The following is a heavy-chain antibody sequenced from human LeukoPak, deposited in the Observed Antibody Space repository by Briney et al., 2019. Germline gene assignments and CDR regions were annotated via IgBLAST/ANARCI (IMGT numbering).Heavy chain of an antibody. D-gene: IGHD1/OR15-1a*01. J-gene: IGHJ4*02. CDR3: ATSESQTRFDY. CDR2: IFPGDSDT. Sequence: GESLKISCTVSGYSFTNYWIGWVRPMPGKGLEWIGIIFPGDSDTTYNPSLQGQVSISADKSINTAYLQWSSLRASDTATYYCATSESQTRFDYWGQGTLVTVPS. V-gene: IGHV5-51*01. CDR1: GYSFTNYW.